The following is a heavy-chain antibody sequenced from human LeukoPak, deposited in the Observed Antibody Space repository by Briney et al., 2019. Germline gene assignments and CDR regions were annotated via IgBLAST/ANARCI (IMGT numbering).Heavy chain of an antibody. CDR3: ARAGLGYCSSTSCYYFDY. J-gene: IGHJ4*02. CDR2: IYYSGST. V-gene: IGHV4-59*01. CDR1: GGSISSYY. D-gene: IGHD2-2*01. Sequence: SETLSLTCPVSGGSISSYYWRWIRQPPGKGLEWIGYIYYSGSTNYNPPLKSRSTISVSTSKKQFFLKLISVTAADTAVYYCARAGLGYCSSTSCYYFDYWGRGTLVTVSS.